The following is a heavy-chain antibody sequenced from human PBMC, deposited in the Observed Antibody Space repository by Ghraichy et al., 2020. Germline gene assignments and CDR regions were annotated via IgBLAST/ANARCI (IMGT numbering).Heavy chain of an antibody. CDR3: ARGAYWVVLRYFDSSLDY. CDR2: INPSGGST. V-gene: IGHV1-46*03. Sequence: ASVKVSCKASGYTFTSYYMHWVRQAPGQGLEWMGIINPSGGSTSYAQKFQGRVTMTRDTSTSTVYMELSSLRSEDTAVYYCARGAYWVVLRYFDSSLDYWGQGTLVTVSS. CDR1: GYTFTSYY. J-gene: IGHJ4*02. D-gene: IGHD3-9*01.